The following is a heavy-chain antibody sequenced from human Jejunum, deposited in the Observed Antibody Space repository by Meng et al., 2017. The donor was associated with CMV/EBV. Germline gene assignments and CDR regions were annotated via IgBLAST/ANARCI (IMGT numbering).Heavy chain of an antibody. V-gene: IGHV3-23*04. J-gene: IGHJ5*02. CDR3: AKPRGAGS. CDR1: GFIFSNYV. D-gene: IGHD6-19*01. Sequence: EVQPVGSGGGLVQPGGSLRLSCGASGFIFSNYVMSWVRQAPGKGLEWVSSISGSGGSTYYADSVKGRFTISRDNSKKTLYLQMNSLRAEDTAVYYCAKPRGAGSWGRGTLVTVSS. CDR2: ISGSGGST.